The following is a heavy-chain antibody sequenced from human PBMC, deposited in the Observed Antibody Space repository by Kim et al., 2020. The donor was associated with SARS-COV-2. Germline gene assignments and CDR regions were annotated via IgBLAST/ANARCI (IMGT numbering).Heavy chain of an antibody. CDR3: ARGYSRSLDV. J-gene: IGHJ6*02. CDR2: ISPDGSIP. D-gene: IGHD2-15*01. CDR1: GFTFSTYG. V-gene: IGHV3-74*03. Sequence: GGSLRLSCAASGFTFSTYGMHWARQTPGKGLVWVSRISPDGSIPTYADSVRGRFTLSRDNAKNTLSLQMNSLRAEDTALYFCARGYSRSLDVWGQGTTVTVSS.